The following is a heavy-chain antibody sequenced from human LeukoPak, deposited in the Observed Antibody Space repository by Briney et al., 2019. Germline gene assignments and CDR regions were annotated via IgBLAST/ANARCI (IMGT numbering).Heavy chain of an antibody. J-gene: IGHJ4*02. Sequence: SETLSLTCAVYGGSFSGYYWSWIRQPPGKGLEWIGSIYYSGSTYYNPSLKSRVTISVDTSKNQFSLKLSSVTAADTAVYYCARADYYDSSGYFDYWGQGTLVTVSS. D-gene: IGHD3-22*01. CDR3: ARADYYDSSGYFDY. CDR2: IYYSGST. V-gene: IGHV4-34*01. CDR1: GGSFSGYY.